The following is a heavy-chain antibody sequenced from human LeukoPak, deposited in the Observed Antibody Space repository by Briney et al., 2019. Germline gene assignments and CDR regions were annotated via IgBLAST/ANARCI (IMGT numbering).Heavy chain of an antibody. CDR1: GFTFNNAW. Sequence: GGSLRLSCAASGFTFNNAWMSWVRQAPGKGLEWVSSIFPSGGEIHYADSVRGRFTISRDNSKSTLSQQMNSLRAEDTAIYYCATYRQVLLPFESWGQGTLVTVSS. CDR3: ATYRQVLLPFES. D-gene: IGHD2-8*02. CDR2: IFPSGGEI. V-gene: IGHV3-23*01. J-gene: IGHJ4*02.